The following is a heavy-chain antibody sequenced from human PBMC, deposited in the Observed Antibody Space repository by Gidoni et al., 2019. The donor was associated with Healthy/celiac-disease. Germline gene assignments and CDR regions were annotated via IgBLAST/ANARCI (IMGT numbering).Heavy chain of an antibody. J-gene: IGHJ6*02. D-gene: IGHD2-15*01. V-gene: IGHV3-48*02. CDR2: ISSSSSTI. Sequence: EVQLVESGGGLVQHGVSLRLSCAASGFSFSRYSMNWVRKAPGKGLEVVSYISSSSSTIYYADSVKCRFTISRDNAKNSMYLQMNSLRDEDTAVYYCARGGLSGGSLRGGVWGQGTTVTVSS. CDR1: GFSFSRYS. CDR3: ARGGLSGGSLRGGV.